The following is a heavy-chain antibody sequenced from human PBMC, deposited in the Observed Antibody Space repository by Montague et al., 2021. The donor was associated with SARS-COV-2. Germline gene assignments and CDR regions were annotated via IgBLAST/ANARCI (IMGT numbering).Heavy chain of an antibody. D-gene: IGHD6-13*01. V-gene: IGHV4-59*01. CDR3: ARGIWYAN. J-gene: IGHJ4*02. Sequence: SETLSLTCTVSGGSISPYYWDWIRQSPGKELECVGDIYYSGSTTYNPALESRVTISVDTSKNQFSLRLSSVTAADTAVYYSARGIWYANWGQGILVTVSS. CDR2: IYYSGST. CDR1: GGSISPYY.